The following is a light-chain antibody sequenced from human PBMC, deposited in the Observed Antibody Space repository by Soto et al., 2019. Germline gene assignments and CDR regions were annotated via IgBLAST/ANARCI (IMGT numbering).Light chain of an antibody. CDR2: DAS. V-gene: IGKV3-15*01. CDR1: QSVSTN. J-gene: IGKJ2*01. Sequence: ETVMTQSAAALSVSVGERVTLSCRASQSVSTNLAWYQQRPGQAPRLLIHDASTRATGVPDRISGSGSGTDFTLTISSLQSEDFAIYYCQQYNDWPRTFGQGTKLEIK. CDR3: QQYNDWPRT.